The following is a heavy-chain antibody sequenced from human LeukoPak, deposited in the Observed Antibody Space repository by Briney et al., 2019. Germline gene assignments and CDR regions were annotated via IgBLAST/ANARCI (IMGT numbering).Heavy chain of an antibody. Sequence: PSETLSLTCAVYGGSFRGYYWSWIRQPPGKGLEWIGEINHSGSTNYNPSLKSRVTISLDTSKNQFSLRLSSVTAADTAVYYCARGRIVAAAGPTMGDHDYWGQGTLVTVSS. CDR3: ARGRIVAAAGPTMGDHDY. J-gene: IGHJ4*02. V-gene: IGHV4-34*01. CDR2: INHSGST. CDR1: GGSFRGYY. D-gene: IGHD6-13*01.